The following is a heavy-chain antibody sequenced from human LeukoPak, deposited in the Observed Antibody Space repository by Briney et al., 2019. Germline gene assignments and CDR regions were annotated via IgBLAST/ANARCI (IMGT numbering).Heavy chain of an antibody. CDR1: GFSFSSYT. J-gene: IGHJ3*02. V-gene: IGHV3-21*06. CDR3: TRAIIVALGTGPFDI. Sequence: PGGSMRLSCAASGFSFSSYTMNWVRLAPGRGLEWVSSIIGTSEMHYADSVKGRFTVSRDNDKNSLFLQLYSLSVEDTAVYCCTRAIIVALGTGPFDIWGQGTVVTVSS. D-gene: IGHD6-13*01. CDR2: IIGTSEM.